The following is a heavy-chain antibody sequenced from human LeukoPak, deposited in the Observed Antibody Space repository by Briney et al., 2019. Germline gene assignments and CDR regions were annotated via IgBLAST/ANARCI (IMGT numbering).Heavy chain of an antibody. CDR1: GFTFGDYA. J-gene: IGHJ4*02. CDR2: IRSKAYGGTT. Sequence: GRSLRLSCTASGFTFGDYAMSWVRQAPGKGLEWVGFIRSKAYGGTTEYAASVKGRFTISRDDSKSIAYLHMNSLKTEDTAVYYCTRAREGYDILTGYFLWGQGTLVTVSS. D-gene: IGHD3-9*01. CDR3: TRAREGYDILTGYFL. V-gene: IGHV3-49*04.